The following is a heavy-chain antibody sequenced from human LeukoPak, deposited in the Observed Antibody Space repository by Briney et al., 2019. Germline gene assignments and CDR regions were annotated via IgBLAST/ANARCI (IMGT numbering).Heavy chain of an antibody. J-gene: IGHJ6*02. CDR2: IYPGDSDT. Sequence: GESLKISCKASGYTFITYWIGWVRQMPGKGLEWMGIIYPGDSDTRYSPSFHGQVTISADKSINTAYLQWSSLRASDTAMYYCARGRDGYNYFYGLDVWGQGTTVTVSS. CDR1: GYTFITYW. CDR3: ARGRDGYNYFYGLDV. V-gene: IGHV5-51*01. D-gene: IGHD5-24*01.